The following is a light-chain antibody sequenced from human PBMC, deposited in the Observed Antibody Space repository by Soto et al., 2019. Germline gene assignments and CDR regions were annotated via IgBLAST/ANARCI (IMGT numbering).Light chain of an antibody. Sequence: DIQMTQSPSTLSASVGDRVTITCRASQGISSDLAWYQQNPGKAPKLMIYEASTLQSGVPSRFSGSGSGTEFTLTISGLLPEDFATYHCQQLNTLPFTFGQGTRLEIK. CDR2: EAS. CDR3: QQLNTLPFT. CDR1: QGISSD. J-gene: IGKJ5*01. V-gene: IGKV1-9*01.